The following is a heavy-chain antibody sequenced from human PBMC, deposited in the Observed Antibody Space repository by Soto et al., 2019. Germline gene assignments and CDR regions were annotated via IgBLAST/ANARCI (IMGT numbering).Heavy chain of an antibody. V-gene: IGHV3-30-3*01. CDR1: GFTFSRYA. CDR2: ISYDGSNK. J-gene: IGHJ1*01. CDR3: ARGSYYYGSEPPGYFQL. D-gene: IGHD3-10*01. Sequence: QVQLVESGGGVVQPGRSLRLSCAASGFTFSRYAMHWVLQAPGKGLEWVAVISYDGSNKYYADSVKGRFTISRDNSKNTLYLQMNSLRAEDMAVYYCARGSYYYGSEPPGYFQLWGQGTLVTVSS.